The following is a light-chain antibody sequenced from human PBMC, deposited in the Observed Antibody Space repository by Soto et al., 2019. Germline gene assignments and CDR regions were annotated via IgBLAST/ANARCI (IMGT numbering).Light chain of an antibody. Sequence: HSALTQPPSPSGSPGQSVTISCTGTSSDVGAYKLVSWYQLHPGKAPKLMIYEVNVRPSGVPDRFSGSKSGNTASLTVSGLQVEDEADYYCSSYGGRSNLVFGGGTKVTVL. V-gene: IGLV2-8*01. CDR1: SSDVGAYKL. CDR3: SSYGGRSNLV. J-gene: IGLJ2*01. CDR2: EVN.